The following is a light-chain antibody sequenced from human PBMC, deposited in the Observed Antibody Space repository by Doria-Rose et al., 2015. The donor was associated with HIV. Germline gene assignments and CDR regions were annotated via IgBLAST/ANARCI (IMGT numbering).Light chain of an antibody. CDR3: MQTILLPFT. CDR1: QSLVNSDGKTY. CDR2: EVS. J-gene: IGKJ3*01. V-gene: IGKV2D-29*02. Sequence: EIVLTQSPLSLSVTPGQPASISCRSSQSLVNSDGKTYLYWYLQKPGQSPQLLIYEVSNRFSGVPDRFSGSGSGTDFALKISRVEPEDFGVYYCMQTILLPFTFGPGTTVDIK.